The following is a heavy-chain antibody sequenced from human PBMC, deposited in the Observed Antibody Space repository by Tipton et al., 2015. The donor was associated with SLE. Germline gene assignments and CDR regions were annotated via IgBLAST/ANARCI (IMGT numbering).Heavy chain of an antibody. CDR1: GGSISDNY. Sequence: TLSLTCTVSGGSISDNYWTWIRQPPGKGLEWIGDINKIGTTNYNPSLKSRVIMSVDTSKNQFSLKLTSVIAADTAVYYCARGGCSGRSCYPYYYGMDVWGPGTTVTVSS. J-gene: IGHJ6*02. D-gene: IGHD2-15*01. CDR2: INKIGTT. V-gene: IGHV4-4*08. CDR3: ARGGCSGRSCYPYYYGMDV.